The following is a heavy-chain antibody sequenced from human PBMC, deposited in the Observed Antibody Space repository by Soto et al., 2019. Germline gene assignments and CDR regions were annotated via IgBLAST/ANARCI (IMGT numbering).Heavy chain of an antibody. D-gene: IGHD3-10*01. V-gene: IGHV4-59*01. CDR3: ARSKYYYGSGSYDY. Sequence: SETLSLTCTVSVGSISSYYWSSIRLPPGKGLERIGYIYYSGSTNYNPSLKSRVTISVDTSKNQFSLKLSSVTAADTAVYYCARSKYYYGSGSYDYWGQGNLVTVSS. CDR1: VGSISSYY. CDR2: IYYSGST. J-gene: IGHJ4*02.